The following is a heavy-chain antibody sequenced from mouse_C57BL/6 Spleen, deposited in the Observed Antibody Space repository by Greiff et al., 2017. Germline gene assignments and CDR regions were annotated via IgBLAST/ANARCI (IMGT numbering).Heavy chain of an antibody. V-gene: IGHV1-50*01. J-gene: IGHJ3*01. Sequence: QVQLQQPGAELVKPGASVKLSCKASGYTFTSYWMQWVKQRPGQGLEWIGEIDPSDSYTNYNQKFKGKATLTVDTSSSTAYMQISSLTSEDSAVYYCAREEKRFAYWGQGTLVTVSA. CDR2: IDPSDSYT. CDR3: AREEKRFAY. CDR1: GYTFTSYW.